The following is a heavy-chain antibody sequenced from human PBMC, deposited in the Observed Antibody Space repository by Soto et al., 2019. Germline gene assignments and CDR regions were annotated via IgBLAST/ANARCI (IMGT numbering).Heavy chain of an antibody. D-gene: IGHD2-15*01. Sequence: QVPLQESGPGLVKPSQTLSLTCNVSGGSISGGRYYWNWIRQHPGKGLEWIGNIYDNGITYYNPSIKSRVIISEDTSKNQFSLRLSSVTAADTAVYYCTRDRGFGMDVWGQGTMVTVSS. CDR1: GGSISGGRYY. CDR2: IYDNGIT. J-gene: IGHJ6*02. CDR3: TRDRGFGMDV. V-gene: IGHV4-31*03.